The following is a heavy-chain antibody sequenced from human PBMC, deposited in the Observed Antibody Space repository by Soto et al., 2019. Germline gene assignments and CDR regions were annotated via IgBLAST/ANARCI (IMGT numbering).Heavy chain of an antibody. V-gene: IGHV4-30-4*01. CDR2: IYYSGST. Sequence: QVQLQESGPGLVKPSQTLSLTCTVSGGSISSGDYYWSWIRQPPGKGLEWIGYIYYSGSTYYNPSIKSRVTISVDTSKNQFSLKLSSVTAADTAVYYCARDGQYYDSSGYSSPNWFDPWGQGTLVTVSS. CDR1: GGSISSGDYY. J-gene: IGHJ5*02. D-gene: IGHD3-22*01. CDR3: ARDGQYYDSSGYSSPNWFDP.